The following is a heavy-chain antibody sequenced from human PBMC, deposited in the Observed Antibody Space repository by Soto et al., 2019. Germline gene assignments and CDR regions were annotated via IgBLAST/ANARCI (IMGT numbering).Heavy chain of an antibody. CDR3: ARHRHPRGTVGATSPLDP. CDR1: GFSVSSNY. V-gene: IGHV3-53*01. CDR2: HYSGGST. J-gene: IGHJ5*02. Sequence: LRLSCAISGFSVSSNYLSWVRQAPGKGLEWVSVHYSGGSTYCADSVQGRFTISRDKSNNTLYLQMRRVRAEDTAVYFCARHRHPRGTVGATSPLDPWGQGTQVTVSS. D-gene: IGHD1-26*01.